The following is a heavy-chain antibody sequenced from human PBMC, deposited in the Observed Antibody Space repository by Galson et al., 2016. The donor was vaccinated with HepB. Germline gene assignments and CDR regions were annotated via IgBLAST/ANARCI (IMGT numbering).Heavy chain of an antibody. CDR2: ISHDGTSE. D-gene: IGHD3-16*02. J-gene: IGHJ4*02. CDR1: GFTFSRPA. CDR3: AKGTGGVFAPSYYFDY. Sequence: SLRLSCAASGFTFSRPAMHWVRQAPGKGLEWVALISHDGTSEHYSDSVKGRLTISRDNSKNTLYLHIRSLAGEDTAVYYCAKGTGGVFAPSYYFDYWGPGTLAAVSS. V-gene: IGHV3-30*04.